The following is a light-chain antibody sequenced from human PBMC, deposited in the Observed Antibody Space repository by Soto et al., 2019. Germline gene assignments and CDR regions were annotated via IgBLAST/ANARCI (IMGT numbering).Light chain of an antibody. V-gene: IGLV2-14*01. J-gene: IGLJ1*01. Sequence: QSVLTQPASVSGSPGQSITISCTGTSSDVGGYNYVSWYQQHPGKAPKLMIYDVSNRPSGVSNRFSGSKSGNTASLTISGLQAEDEADYYCRSYTSNSSRVFGTGTKLTVL. CDR1: SSDVGGYNY. CDR2: DVS. CDR3: RSYTSNSSRV.